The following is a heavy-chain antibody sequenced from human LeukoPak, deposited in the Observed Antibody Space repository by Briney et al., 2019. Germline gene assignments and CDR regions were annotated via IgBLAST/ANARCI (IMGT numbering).Heavy chain of an antibody. Sequence: ASVKVSCKASGGTFSSYAISWVRQAPGQGLEWMGIINPSGGSTSYAQKFQGRVTMTRDTSTSTVYMELSSLRSEDTAVYYCARDRVVGGYYFDYWGQGTLVTVSS. CDR2: INPSGGST. CDR1: GGTFSSYA. J-gene: IGHJ4*02. V-gene: IGHV1-46*01. D-gene: IGHD3-22*01. CDR3: ARDRVVGGYYFDY.